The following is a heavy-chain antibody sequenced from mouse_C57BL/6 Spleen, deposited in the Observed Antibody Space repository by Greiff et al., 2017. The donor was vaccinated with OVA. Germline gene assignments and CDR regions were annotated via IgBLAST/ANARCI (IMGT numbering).Heavy chain of an antibody. D-gene: IGHD2-2*01. CDR1: GFTFSSYA. CDR3: TREYGYVYAMDY. Sequence: EVQGVESGEGLVKPGGSLKLSCAASGFTFSSYAMSWVRQTPEKRLEWVAYISSGGDYIYYADTVKGRFTISRDNARNTLYLQMSSLKSEDTAMYYCTREYGYVYAMDYWGQGTSVTVSS. CDR2: ISSGGDYI. V-gene: IGHV5-9-1*02. J-gene: IGHJ4*01.